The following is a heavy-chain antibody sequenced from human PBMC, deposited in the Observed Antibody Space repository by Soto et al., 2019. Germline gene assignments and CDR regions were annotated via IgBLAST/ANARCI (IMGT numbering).Heavy chain of an antibody. CDR3: ARRLSGYGAGPAY. CDR1: GYTFTNYY. J-gene: IGHJ4*02. Sequence: VQLVQSGAEVKKPGASVKVSCKASGYTFTNYYMHWVRQAPGQGLEWMGIINPNGGSTTYAQNFQGRVTMTRDTSTTPVYMELSSLRSEDTAVYYCARRLSGYGAGPAYWGQGTLVTVSS. D-gene: IGHD5-12*01. V-gene: IGHV1-46*01. CDR2: INPNGGST.